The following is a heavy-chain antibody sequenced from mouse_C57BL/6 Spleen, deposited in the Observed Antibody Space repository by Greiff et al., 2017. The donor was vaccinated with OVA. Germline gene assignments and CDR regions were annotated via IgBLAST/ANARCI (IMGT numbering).Heavy chain of an antibody. D-gene: IGHD2-3*01. CDR2: INPNNGGT. CDR1: GYTFTDYN. Sequence: EVQLQQSGPELVKPGASVKMSCKASGYTFTDYNMHWVKQSHGKSLEWIGYINPNNGGTSYNQKFKGKATLTVNKSSSTAYMERRSLTSEDSAVYYCARGWLLFYAMDYWGQGTSVTVSS. V-gene: IGHV1-22*01. CDR3: ARGWLLFYAMDY. J-gene: IGHJ4*01.